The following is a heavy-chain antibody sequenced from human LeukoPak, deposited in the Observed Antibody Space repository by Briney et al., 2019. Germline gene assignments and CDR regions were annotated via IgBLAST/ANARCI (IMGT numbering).Heavy chain of an antibody. CDR1: GGSISSSSYY. V-gene: IGHV4-39*07. CDR2: IYYSGST. CDR3: ARSPDILTGENFDY. Sequence: SETLSLTCTVSGGSISSSSYYWGWIRQPPGKGLEWIGSIYYSGSTYYNPSLKSRVTISVDTSKNQFSLKPSSVTAADTAVYYCARSPDILTGENFDYWGQGTLVTVSS. D-gene: IGHD3-9*01. J-gene: IGHJ4*02.